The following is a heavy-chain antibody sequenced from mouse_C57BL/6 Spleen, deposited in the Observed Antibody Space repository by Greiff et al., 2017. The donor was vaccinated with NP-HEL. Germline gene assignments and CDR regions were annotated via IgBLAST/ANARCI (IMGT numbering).Heavy chain of an antibody. V-gene: IGHV2-2*01. CDR2: IWSGGST. CDR1: GFSLTSYG. Sequence: QVQLKESGPGLVQPSQSLSITCTVSGFSLTSYGVHWVRQSPGKGLEWLGVIWSGGSTDYNAAFISRLSISKDNSKSQVFFKMNSLQADDTAIYYCARMGSSGYFYYFDYWGQGTTLTVSS. J-gene: IGHJ2*01. CDR3: ARMGSSGYFYYFDY. D-gene: IGHD3-2*02.